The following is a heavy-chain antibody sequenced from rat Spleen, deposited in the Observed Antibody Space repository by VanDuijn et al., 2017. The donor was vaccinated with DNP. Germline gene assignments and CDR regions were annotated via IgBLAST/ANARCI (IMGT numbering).Heavy chain of an antibody. D-gene: IGHD1-4*01. Sequence: EVQVVQSGGGLVQPGRSLKLSCAASGFTFSDYNMAWVRQAPEKGLEWVATIIYDGSRTYYRDSVKGRFTVSRDNAESTLFLQMDSLRSEDTATYYCATFSGRGYWGQGVMVTVSS. V-gene: IGHV5S10*01. J-gene: IGHJ2*01. CDR1: GFTFSDYN. CDR2: IIYDGSRT. CDR3: ATFSGRGY.